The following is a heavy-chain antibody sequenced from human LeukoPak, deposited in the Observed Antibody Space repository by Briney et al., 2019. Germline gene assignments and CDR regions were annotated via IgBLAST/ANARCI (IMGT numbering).Heavy chain of an antibody. Sequence: PGGSLRLSCAASGFTFSDYYMSWIRQAPGKGLEWLPYISSSGSTIYYADSVKGRFTISRDNAKNSLYLQMNSLRAEDTAVYYCARDKDDYGSGNHWFDPWGQGTLVTVSS. CDR3: ARDKDDYGSGNHWFDP. CDR1: GFTFSDYY. CDR2: ISSSGSTI. D-gene: IGHD3-10*01. V-gene: IGHV3-11*01. J-gene: IGHJ5*02.